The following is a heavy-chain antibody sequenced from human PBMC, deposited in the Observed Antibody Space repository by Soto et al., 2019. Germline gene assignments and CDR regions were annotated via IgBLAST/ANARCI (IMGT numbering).Heavy chain of an antibody. Sequence: GESLKICCKGSGDSFTSYWIGWVRQMPGKGLEWMGIIYPGDSDTRYSPSFQGQVTISADKSISTAYLQWSSLKASDTAMYYCASTIAAAGLDGYGMDVWGQGTTVTVSS. CDR1: GDSFTSYW. V-gene: IGHV5-51*01. D-gene: IGHD6-13*01. J-gene: IGHJ6*02. CDR3: ASTIAAAGLDGYGMDV. CDR2: IYPGDSDT.